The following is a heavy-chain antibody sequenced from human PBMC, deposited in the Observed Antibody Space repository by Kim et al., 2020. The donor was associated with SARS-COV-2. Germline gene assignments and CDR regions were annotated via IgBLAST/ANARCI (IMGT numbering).Heavy chain of an antibody. CDR1: GYTFTSYG. CDR2: ISAYNGNT. J-gene: IGHJ4*02. V-gene: IGHV1-18*01. CDR3: ARDVKGDSTYYDILTGYWVEPNYY. D-gene: IGHD3-9*01. Sequence: ASVKVSCKASGYTFTSYGISWVRQAPGQGLEWMGWISAYNGNTNYAQKLQGRVTMTTDTSTSTAYMEPRSLRSDDTAVYYCARDVKGDSTYYDILTGYWVEPNYYWGQGTLVTVSS.